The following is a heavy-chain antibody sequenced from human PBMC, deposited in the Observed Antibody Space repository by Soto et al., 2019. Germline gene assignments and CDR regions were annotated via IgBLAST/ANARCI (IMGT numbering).Heavy chain of an antibody. V-gene: IGHV4-31*02. D-gene: IGHD1-1*01. CDR3: ARELPQRQGRNMDV. Sequence: WTWIRHRPGEGLEWFGYINHRGSLYYNPSLKSRVSMSVDTSKNQFSLNLSSVTAADTAVYYCARELPQRQGRNMDVWCQGTTVTVSS. CDR2: INHRGSL. J-gene: IGHJ6*02.